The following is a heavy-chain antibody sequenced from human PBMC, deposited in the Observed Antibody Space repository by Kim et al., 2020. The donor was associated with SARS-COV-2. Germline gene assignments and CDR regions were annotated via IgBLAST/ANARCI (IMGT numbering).Heavy chain of an antibody. CDR3: ARGAQWLASYYYYYMDV. J-gene: IGHJ6*03. V-gene: IGHV3-53*04. CDR2: IYSGGST. D-gene: IGHD6-19*01. Sequence: GGSLRLSCAASGFTVSSNYMSWVRQAPGKGLEWVSVIYSGGSTYYADSVKGRFTISRHNSKNTLYLQMNSLRAEDTAVYYCARGAQWLASYYYYYMDVWGKGTAVTVSS. CDR1: GFTVSSNY.